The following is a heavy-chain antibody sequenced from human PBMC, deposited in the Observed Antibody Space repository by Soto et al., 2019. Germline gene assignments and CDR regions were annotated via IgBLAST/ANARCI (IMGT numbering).Heavy chain of an antibody. CDR1: GGSFSGYY. J-gene: IGHJ5*02. V-gene: IGHV4-34*01. Sequence: SETLSLTCAVYGGSFSGYYWSWIRQPPGKGLEWIGEINHSGSTNYNPSLKSRVTISVDTSKNQFSLKLSSVAAADTAVYYCARHKTDYAIPNWFDPWGQGTLITVSS. CDR2: INHSGST. CDR3: ARHKTDYAIPNWFDP. D-gene: IGHD4-17*01.